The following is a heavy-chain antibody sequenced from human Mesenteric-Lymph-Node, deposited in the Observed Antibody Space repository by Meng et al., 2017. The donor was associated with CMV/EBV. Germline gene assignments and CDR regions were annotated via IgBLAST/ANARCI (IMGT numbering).Heavy chain of an antibody. J-gene: IGHJ4*02. CDR2: IYYSGST. D-gene: IGHD6-19*01. CDR1: GGSINSYF. V-gene: IGHV4-59*01. CDR3: ARGEGRIAVAGTTFSY. Sequence: SETLSLTCSVSGGSINSYFWSWIRQPPGKGLEWIGYIYYSGSTNYNPSLKSRVTISVDTSKNQFSLKLSSVTAADTAVYYCARGEGRIAVAGTTFSYWGQGTLVTVSS.